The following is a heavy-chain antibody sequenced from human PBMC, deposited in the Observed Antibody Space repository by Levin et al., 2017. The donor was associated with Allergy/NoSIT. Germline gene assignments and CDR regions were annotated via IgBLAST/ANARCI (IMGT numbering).Heavy chain of an antibody. CDR1: GGSFSGYY. D-gene: IGHD4-23*01. V-gene: IGHV4-34*01. CDR2: INHSGST. J-gene: IGHJ3*02. CDR3: ARGGRWASDAFDI. Sequence: SETLSLTCAVYGGSFSGYYWSWIRQPPGKGLEWIGEINHSGSTNYNPSLKSRVTISVDTSKNQFSLKLSSVTAADTAVYYCARGGRWASDAFDIWGQGTMVTVSS.